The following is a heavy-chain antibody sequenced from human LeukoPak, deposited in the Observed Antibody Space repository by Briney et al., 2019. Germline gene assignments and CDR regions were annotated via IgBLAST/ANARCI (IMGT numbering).Heavy chain of an antibody. CDR1: GYTFTSYG. J-gene: IGHJ4*02. D-gene: IGHD3-22*01. Sequence: GASVKVSCKASGYTFTSYGIIWVRQAPGQGLEWMGWISAYNGNTNYAQKLQGRVTMTTDTSTSTAYMELRSLRSDDTAVYYCASDRLYYYDSRSPFDYWGQGTLVTVSS. CDR3: ASDRLYYYDSRSPFDY. CDR2: ISAYNGNT. V-gene: IGHV1-18*01.